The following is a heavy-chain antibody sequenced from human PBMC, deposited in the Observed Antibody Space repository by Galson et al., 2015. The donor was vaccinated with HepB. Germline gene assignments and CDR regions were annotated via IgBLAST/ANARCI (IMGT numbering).Heavy chain of an antibody. Sequence: SLRLSCAASGFTFSDAWMSWVRQAPGKGLEWVGRVKSRTFGGTADYGTPVKGRFTFSRDDSKHTLSLLMNSLKTEDTAVYYCTTTVRPEDFVDYWGQGSLVTVSS. J-gene: IGHJ4*02. V-gene: IGHV3-15*01. CDR1: GFTFSDAW. CDR2: VKSRTFGGTA. CDR3: TTTVRPEDFVDY. D-gene: IGHD1-14*01.